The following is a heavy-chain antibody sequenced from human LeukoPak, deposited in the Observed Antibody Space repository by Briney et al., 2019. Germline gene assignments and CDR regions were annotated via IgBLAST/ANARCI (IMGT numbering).Heavy chain of an antibody. J-gene: IGHJ4*02. D-gene: IGHD4-17*01. V-gene: IGHV3-74*01. CDR3: ARSRTYGDYGRGLDY. CDR2: INTDGFST. Sequence: QPGGSLRLSCAASGFISSSYWMHWVRQPPGKGLVYIACINTDGFSTSYADSVKGRFTISRDNAKNTLYLQMHSLRAEDTAVYYCARSRTYGDYGRGLDYWGQGTLVTVSS. CDR1: GFISSSYW.